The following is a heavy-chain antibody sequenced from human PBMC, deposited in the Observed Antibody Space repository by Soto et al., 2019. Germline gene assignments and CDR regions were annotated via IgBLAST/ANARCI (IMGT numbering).Heavy chain of an antibody. D-gene: IGHD6-6*01. CDR1: GFPFSVFS. J-gene: IGHJ4*02. V-gene: IGHV3-7*01. CDR3: VTGRRSSAY. CDR2: INQDGSEE. Sequence: EVQLVQSGGGLVQPGGSLRLSCAASGFPFSVFSMSWVRQAPGKGLEWVASINQDGSEEDYVDSVRGRFTISRDNAQTSLYLQLNSLRAEDTALYFCVTGRRSSAYWGQGTLVTVSS.